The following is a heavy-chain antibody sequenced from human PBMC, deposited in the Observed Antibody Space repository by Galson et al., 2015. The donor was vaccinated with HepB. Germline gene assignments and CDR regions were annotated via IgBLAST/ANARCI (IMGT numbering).Heavy chain of an antibody. D-gene: IGHD2-21*01. Sequence: SVKVSCKASGYTFTSYDINWVRQATGQGLEWMGWMNPNSGNTGYVQKFQGRVTMTRNTSISTAYMELSSLRSEDTAVYYCAVGLPSFLIPAFDIWGQGTMFTVSS. V-gene: IGHV1-8*01. CDR1: GYTFTSYD. CDR2: MNPNSGNT. CDR3: AVGLPSFLIPAFDI. J-gene: IGHJ3*02.